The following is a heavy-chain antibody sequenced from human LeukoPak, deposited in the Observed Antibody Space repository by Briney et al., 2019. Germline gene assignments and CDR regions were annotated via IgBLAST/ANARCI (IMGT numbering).Heavy chain of an antibody. Sequence: ASVKVSCKASGYTFTGYYMHWVRQAPGQGLEWMGWINPNSGGTNYAQKFQGRVTMTRDTSISTACMELCRLRSDDTAVYYCASHSVVVVAASDYWGQGTLVTVSS. D-gene: IGHD2-15*01. V-gene: IGHV1-2*02. CDR1: GYTFTGYY. CDR2: INPNSGGT. CDR3: ASHSVVVVAASDY. J-gene: IGHJ4*02.